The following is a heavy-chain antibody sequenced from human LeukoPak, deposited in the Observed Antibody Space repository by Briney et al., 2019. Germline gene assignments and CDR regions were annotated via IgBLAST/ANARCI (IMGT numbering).Heavy chain of an antibody. CDR3: ARIKINIDAFDI. V-gene: IGHV4-4*02. Sequence: SETLSLTCAVSGGSISSNNWWGWVRQPPGKGLEWIGEIYHSGSPNYNPSLKSRVTISVDKSRNHFSLNLSTVTAADTAVYYRARIKINIDAFDIWGQGTMVTVSS. CDR2: IYHSGSP. J-gene: IGHJ3*02. CDR1: GGSISSNNW. D-gene: IGHD2/OR15-2a*01.